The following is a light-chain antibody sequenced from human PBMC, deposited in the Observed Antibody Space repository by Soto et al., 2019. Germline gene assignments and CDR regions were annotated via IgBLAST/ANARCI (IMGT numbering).Light chain of an antibody. J-gene: IGKJ1*01. CDR1: QSVGHNY. CDR2: GAS. Sequence: EIVLTQSPGTLSLSPGDRATLSCRASQSVGHNYLAWFQQKPGQAPRLLIYGASSRATGIPDRFSGSGSGTDFTLTISRLEPEDFAVYYCQQYGSSGTFGQGTKVDIK. V-gene: IGKV3-20*01. CDR3: QQYGSSGT.